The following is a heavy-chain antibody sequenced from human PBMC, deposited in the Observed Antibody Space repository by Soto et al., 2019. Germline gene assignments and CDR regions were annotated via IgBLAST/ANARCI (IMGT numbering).Heavy chain of an antibody. V-gene: IGHV3-23*01. CDR2: ITGSGSST. J-gene: IGHJ4*02. CDR3: AKGSAHGSPYYFDY. D-gene: IGHD6-25*01. CDR1: GFTFSSYA. Sequence: EVQLLESGGGLVQPGGSLRLSCAASGFTFSSYAMSWVRQAPGEGLEWVSAITGSGSSTDHADSVKGRFTISRDNSKNTLNLQMNSLRAEDSAVYYCAKGSAHGSPYYFDYWGRGTLVTVSS.